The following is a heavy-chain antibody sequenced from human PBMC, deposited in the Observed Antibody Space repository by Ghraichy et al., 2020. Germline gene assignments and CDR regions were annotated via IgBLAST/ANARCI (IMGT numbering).Heavy chain of an antibody. CDR2: MNPNSGNT. Sequence: ASVKVSCKASGYTFTSYDINRVRQATGQGLEWMGWMNPNSGNTGYAQKFQGRVTMTRNTSISTAYMELSSLRSEDTAVYYCARPMAGTDWFDPWGQGTLVTVSS. CDR1: GYTFTSYD. V-gene: IGHV1-8*01. J-gene: IGHJ5*02. D-gene: IGHD6-19*01. CDR3: ARPMAGTDWFDP.